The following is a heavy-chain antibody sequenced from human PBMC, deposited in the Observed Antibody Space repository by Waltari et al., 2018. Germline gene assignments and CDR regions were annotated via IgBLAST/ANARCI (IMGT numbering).Heavy chain of an antibody. V-gene: IGHV1-69*04. CDR1: GGTFSSYA. CDR3: ARGSGDCYNY. Sequence: QVQLVHSGAEVKKPGSPVTVSCKASGGTFSSYAISWVGQAAVQGIEGMGRSSPIYGNANYKRRFQGRVTMTTDKSTSTACMELSGVRSEDTAVCDCARGSGDCYNYWGQGTLVTVSS. CDR2: SSPIYGNA. J-gene: IGHJ4*02. D-gene: IGHD2-21*01.